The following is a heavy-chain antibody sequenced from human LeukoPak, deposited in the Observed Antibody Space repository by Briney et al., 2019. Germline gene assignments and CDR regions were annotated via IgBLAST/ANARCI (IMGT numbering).Heavy chain of an antibody. Sequence: GGSLRLSCAACGLTFSNFAMTWVRQTPGKGLEWVSALSASGGGTFYAPSVRGRFTISRDNSKNTVSLQMNSLRAEDTALYYCATVLHTSMTTWAAFDTWGQGTMVTVSS. CDR1: GLTFSNFA. J-gene: IGHJ3*02. CDR2: LSASGGGT. V-gene: IGHV3-23*01. CDR3: ATVLHTSMTTWAAFDT. D-gene: IGHD5-18*01.